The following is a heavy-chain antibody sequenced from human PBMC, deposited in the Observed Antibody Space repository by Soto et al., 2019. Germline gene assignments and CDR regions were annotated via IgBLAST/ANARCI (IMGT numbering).Heavy chain of an antibody. CDR3: AKGAWLDY. CDR2: VRGRDGST. J-gene: IGHJ4*02. Sequence: EVQLLESGGGLVQPGASLRLSCAASGFTFTTFDMSWARQAPGKGLEWVSVVRGRDGSTSYADSLKGRFTSSKDSSKYTLYLQMNSLRAEDTALYYCAKGAWLDYGGQGTLVTVSS. V-gene: IGHV3-23*01. D-gene: IGHD5-12*01. CDR1: GFTFTTFD.